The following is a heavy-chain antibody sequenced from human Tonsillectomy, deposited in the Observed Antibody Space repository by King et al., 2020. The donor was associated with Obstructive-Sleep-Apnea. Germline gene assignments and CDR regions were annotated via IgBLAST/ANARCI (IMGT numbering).Heavy chain of an antibody. D-gene: IGHD1-26*01. CDR1: GGSISSSSYY. CDR3: ARDQGNSGSYFDAFDI. Sequence: VQLQESGPGLVKPSETLSLTCTVSGGSISSSSYYWGWIRQPPGKGLEWIGSIYYSGSTYYNPSLKSRVTISVDTSKNQFSLKLSSVTAADTAVYYWARDQGNSGSYFDAFDIWGQGTMVTVSS. J-gene: IGHJ3*02. CDR2: IYYSGST. V-gene: IGHV4-39*07.